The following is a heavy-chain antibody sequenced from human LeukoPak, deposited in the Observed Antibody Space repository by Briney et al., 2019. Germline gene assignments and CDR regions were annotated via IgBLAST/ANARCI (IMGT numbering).Heavy chain of an antibody. CDR1: EFSVGSNY. CDR3: ARGPSGYHNT. CDR2: IYSGGST. J-gene: IGHJ4*02. D-gene: IGHD5-12*01. Sequence: GGSLRLSCAASEFSVGSNYMTWVRQAPGKGLEWVSLIYSGGSTYYADSVKGRFTISRDNSKNTLYLQMNSLRAEDTAVYYWARGPSGYHNTGGQGTLVTVSS. V-gene: IGHV3-66*01.